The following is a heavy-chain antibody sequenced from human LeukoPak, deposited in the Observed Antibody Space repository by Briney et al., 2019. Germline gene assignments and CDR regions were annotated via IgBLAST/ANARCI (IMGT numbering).Heavy chain of an antibody. Sequence: ASVKVSCKASGYTFTSYGISWVRQAPGQGLEWMGWISGYNGNTNYAQKLQGRVTMTTDTSTSTAYMELRSPRSDDTAVYYCARAAISKDSSGYFYWGQGTLVTVSS. J-gene: IGHJ4*02. CDR2: ISGYNGNT. CDR1: GYTFTSYG. CDR3: ARAAISKDSSGYFY. D-gene: IGHD3-22*01. V-gene: IGHV1-18*01.